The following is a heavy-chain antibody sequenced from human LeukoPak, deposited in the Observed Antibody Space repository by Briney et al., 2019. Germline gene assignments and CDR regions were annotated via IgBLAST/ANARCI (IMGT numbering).Heavy chain of an antibody. Sequence: GGSLRLSCAASGFTFSSYSMNWVRQAPGKGLEWVSSISSSGSYIYYADSVKGRFTISRDNAKNSLYLQMNSLRAEDTAVYYCARLLGGGDAFDIWGQGTMVTVSS. D-gene: IGHD7-27*01. CDR1: GFTFSSYS. V-gene: IGHV3-21*01. J-gene: IGHJ3*02. CDR3: ARLLGGGDAFDI. CDR2: ISSSGSYI.